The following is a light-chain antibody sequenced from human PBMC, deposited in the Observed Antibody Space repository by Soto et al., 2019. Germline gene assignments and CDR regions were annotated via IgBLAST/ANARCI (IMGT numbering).Light chain of an antibody. V-gene: IGKV3D-20*01. CDR1: QRINDNY. J-gene: IGKJ2*01. CDR3: QQYSNLPPNT. Sequence: ETVLTQSPATLSLSPGDRATLSCGASQRINDNYLAWYQQKPGLAPRLLIYDASPRAPGIPDRFSGSGSGADFTLTISRLEPEDFAVYYCQQYSNLPPNTFGQGTKLEIK. CDR2: DAS.